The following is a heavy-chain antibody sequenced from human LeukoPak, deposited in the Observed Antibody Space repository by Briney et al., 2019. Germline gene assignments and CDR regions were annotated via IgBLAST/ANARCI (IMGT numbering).Heavy chain of an antibody. CDR1: GFTFSSYS. J-gene: IGHJ4*02. V-gene: IGHV3-48*01. D-gene: IGHD2-21*02. CDR3: ARFVVATATKYYFDY. CDR2: ISSSSSTI. Sequence: PGGSLRLSCAASGFTFSSYSMNWVRQAPGKGLEWVSYISSSSSTIYYADSVKGRFTISRDNAKNSLYLQMNSLRAEDTALYYCARFVVATATKYYFDYWGQGTLVTVSS.